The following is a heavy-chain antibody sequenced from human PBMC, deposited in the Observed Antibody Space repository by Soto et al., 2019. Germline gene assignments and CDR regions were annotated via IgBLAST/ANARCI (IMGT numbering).Heavy chain of an antibody. D-gene: IGHD4-17*01. V-gene: IGHV4-30-4*01. Sequence: PSETLSLTCTVSGGSISDDGYYWNWIRQSPGKGLEWIGHIYYNGNTYYNPSLKSRLTMSLDTSQNQFSLHLTSVIAADSALYFCARATTVTSSFFFYGLDVWGQGTTVTVSS. J-gene: IGHJ6*02. CDR3: ARATTVTSSFFFYGLDV. CDR1: GGSISDDGYY. CDR2: IYYNGNT.